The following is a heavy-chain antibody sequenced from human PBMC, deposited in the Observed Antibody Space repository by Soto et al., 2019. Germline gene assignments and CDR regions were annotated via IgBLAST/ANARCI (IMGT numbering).Heavy chain of an antibody. CDR3: AKGGRGIIYDLDYYGMDV. V-gene: IGHV3-30*18. CDR1: GFTFSSYG. J-gene: IGHJ6*02. CDR2: ISYDGSNK. Sequence: QVQLVESGGGVVQPGRSLSLSCAASGFTFSSYGMHWVRQAPGKGLEWVAVISYDGSNKYYADSVKGRFTISRDNSKNTLYLQMNSLRAEDTAVYYCAKGGRGIIYDLDYYGMDVWGQGTTVTVSS. D-gene: IGHD3-16*01.